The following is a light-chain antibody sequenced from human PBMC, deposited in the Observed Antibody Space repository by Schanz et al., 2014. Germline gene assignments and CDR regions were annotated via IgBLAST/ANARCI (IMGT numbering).Light chain of an antibody. CDR1: QSVSSY. V-gene: IGKV3-11*01. CDR3: HHRSHWRGT. J-gene: IGKJ2*02. CDR2: GAS. Sequence: EIVLTQSPATLSLSPGERATLSCRASQSVSSYLAWYQQKPGQAPRLLIYGASSRATGIPDRFGGSGSGTDFTLTISSLKPEDFAVYYCHHRSHWRGTFGQGTKLEIK.